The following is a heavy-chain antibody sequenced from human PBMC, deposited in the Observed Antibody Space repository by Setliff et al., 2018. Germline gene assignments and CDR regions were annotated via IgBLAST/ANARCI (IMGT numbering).Heavy chain of an antibody. CDR3: ATGPRDSRNYLTWLNP. D-gene: IGHD4-4*01. CDR2: IKSSTEGATS. Sequence: PGGSLRLSCSVSGITFKNAWMTWVRQAPGKGPEWVGRIKSSTEGATSDYGAHAKGRFTISRDDSKNMVFLQMNNLRTEDTGFYYCATGPRDSRNYLTWLNPWGQGTLVTVSS. CDR1: GITFKNAW. V-gene: IGHV3-15*01. J-gene: IGHJ5*02.